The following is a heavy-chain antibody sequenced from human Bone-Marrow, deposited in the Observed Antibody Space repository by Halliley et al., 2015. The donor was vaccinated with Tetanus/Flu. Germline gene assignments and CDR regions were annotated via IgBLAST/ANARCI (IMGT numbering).Heavy chain of an antibody. J-gene: IGHJ4*02. CDR3: AAAPNLNYFDF. D-gene: IGHD6-13*01. V-gene: IGHV4-59*01. Sequence: MGLEWIAMIHYTGTPPLNPSLNGRVSISMDTSKRQFSLKLSPVTTADTAVYYCAAAPNLNYFDFWGQGTLVSVSS. CDR2: IHYTGTP.